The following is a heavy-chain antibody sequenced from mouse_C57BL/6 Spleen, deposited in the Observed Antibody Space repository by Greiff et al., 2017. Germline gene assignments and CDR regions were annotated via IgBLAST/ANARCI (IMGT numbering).Heavy chain of an antibody. CDR2: IYPGDGDT. D-gene: IGHD1-1*01. V-gene: IGHV1-82*01. J-gene: IGHJ3*01. CDR3: ARGGIYYYGSSGGFAY. CDR1: GYAFSSSW. Sequence: LQESGPELVKPGASVKISCKASGYAFSSSWMNWVKQRPGKGLEWIGRIYPGDGDTNYNGKFKGKATLTADKSSSTAYMQLSSLTSEDSAVYFCARGGIYYYGSSGGFAYWGQGTLVTVSA.